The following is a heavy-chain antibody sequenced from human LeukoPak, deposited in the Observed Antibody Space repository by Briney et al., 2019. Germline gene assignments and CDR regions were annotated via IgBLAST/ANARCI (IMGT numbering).Heavy chain of an antibody. J-gene: IGHJ3*02. V-gene: IGHV3-48*04. D-gene: IGHD6-13*01. Sequence: QPGGSLRLSCAASGFTFSRYSMNWVRQAPGKGLEWVSYISSSSSTIYYADSVKGRFTISRDNAKNSLYLQMNSLRAEDTAVYYCARAWVAAAGEAFDIWGQGTMVTVSS. CDR1: GFTFSRYS. CDR2: ISSSSSTI. CDR3: ARAWVAAAGEAFDI.